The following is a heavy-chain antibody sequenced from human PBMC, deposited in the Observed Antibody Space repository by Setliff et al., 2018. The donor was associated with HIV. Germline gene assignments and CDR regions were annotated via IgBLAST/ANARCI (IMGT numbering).Heavy chain of an antibody. CDR3: ARVLPSSYYYYMDV. CDR1: GGSISSYY. Sequence: LSLTCTVSGGSISSYYWSWIRQPAGKGLEWIGHIYTSGSTNYNPSLKSRVTMSVDTSKNQFSLKLNSVTAADTAVYYCARVLPSSYYYYMDVWGKGTTVTVSS. J-gene: IGHJ6*03. V-gene: IGHV4-4*07. CDR2: IYTSGST.